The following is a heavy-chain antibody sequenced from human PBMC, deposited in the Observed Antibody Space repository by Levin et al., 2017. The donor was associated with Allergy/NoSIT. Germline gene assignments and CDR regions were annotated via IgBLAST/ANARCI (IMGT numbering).Heavy chain of an antibody. CDR2: ISSSSSYI. CDR1: GFTFSSYS. V-gene: IGHV3-21*01. CDR3: ARDLNDYIWGSYRLGFDY. Sequence: GGSLRLSCAASGFTFSSYSMNWVRQAPGKGLEWVSSISSSSSYIYYADSVKGRFTISRDNAKNSLYLQMNSLRAEDTAVYYCARDLNDYIWGSYRLGFDYWGQGTLVTVSS. D-gene: IGHD3-16*02. J-gene: IGHJ4*02.